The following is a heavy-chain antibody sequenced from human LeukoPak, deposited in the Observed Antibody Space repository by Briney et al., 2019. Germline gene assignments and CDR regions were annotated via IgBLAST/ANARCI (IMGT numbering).Heavy chain of an antibody. CDR1: GGSISSYY. CDR2: IHFSGSA. J-gene: IGHJ4*02. V-gene: IGHV4-59*01. D-gene: IGHD2-2*01. Sequence: PSETLSLTCSVSGGSISSYYWGWIRQPPGRGLDYIGFIHFSGSATYNPSLRSRVIISVDTSRNQFSLWLTSVTAADTAVYYCAREVEDSATAAYYLDFWGQGSLVTVSS. CDR3: AREVEDSATAAYYLDF.